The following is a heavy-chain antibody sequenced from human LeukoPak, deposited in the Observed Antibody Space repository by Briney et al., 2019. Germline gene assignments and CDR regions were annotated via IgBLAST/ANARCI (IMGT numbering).Heavy chain of an antibody. V-gene: IGHV1-2*02. D-gene: IGHD5-24*01. CDR3: ARVGDGLNDGFDI. CDR2: IYPNSGAT. Sequence: RASVKVSCEASGYTFTGYYLHWVRQAPGQGLEGMGWIYPNSGATKYAQKFQGRVTMTRDTSISTAYMELSGLRSDDTAVYYCARVGDGLNDGFDIWGQGTMVTVSS. J-gene: IGHJ3*02. CDR1: GYTFTGYY.